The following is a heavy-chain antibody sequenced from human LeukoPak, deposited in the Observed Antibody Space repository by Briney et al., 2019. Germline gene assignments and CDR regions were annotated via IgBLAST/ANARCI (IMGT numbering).Heavy chain of an antibody. CDR2: INPNSGGT. J-gene: IGHJ4*02. V-gene: IGHV1-2*02. CDR3: AKLGSSSWYY. Sequence: ASVKVSCKACGYTFTGYYMHWVRRAPGQGLEWMGWINPNSGGTNYAQKFQGRVTMTRDTSISPAYMELRRLISDDTAVYYCAKLGSSSWYYWGQGTLVTVSS. D-gene: IGHD6-13*01. CDR1: GYTFTGYY.